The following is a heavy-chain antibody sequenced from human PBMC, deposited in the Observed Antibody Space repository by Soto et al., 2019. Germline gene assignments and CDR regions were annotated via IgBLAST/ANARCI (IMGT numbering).Heavy chain of an antibody. D-gene: IGHD3-10*01. CDR2: MYDRGST. CDR1: GGSIRSDYYY. J-gene: IGHJ6*02. V-gene: IGHV4-30-4*01. Sequence: SETLSLTCTVSGGSIRSDYYYWIWIRQPPGKGLEWIGHMYDRGSTFCNPSLESRVTMSVDTSKNQFSLRLSAVTAADTAVYYCAKEFGWELHLSHPYYNSGMDVWGQGTTVTVSS. CDR3: AKEFGWELHLSHPYYNSGMDV.